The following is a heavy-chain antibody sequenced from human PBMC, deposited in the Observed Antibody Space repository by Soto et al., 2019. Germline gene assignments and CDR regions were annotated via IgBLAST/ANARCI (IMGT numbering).Heavy chain of an antibody. CDR1: GFNFTNAW. CDR2: IKSKTDGGTA. D-gene: IGHD6-19*01. CDR3: MPDGWFN. J-gene: IGHJ4*02. V-gene: IGHV3-15*07. Sequence: PGGSLRLSCAASGFNFTNAWLNWIRQAPGKGLEWVGRIKSKTDGGTADYAAPVKGRFIISRDDSKRTLYLHMDSLIIEDTAVYYCMPDGWFNGGQGTLVTVSS.